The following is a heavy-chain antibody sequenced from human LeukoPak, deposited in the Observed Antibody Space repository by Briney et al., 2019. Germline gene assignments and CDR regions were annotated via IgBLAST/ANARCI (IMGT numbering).Heavy chain of an antibody. D-gene: IGHD2-2*01. Sequence: GGSLRLSCAASGFTFSSYAMSWVRQAPGKGLEWVSYISSSGSTIYYADSVKGRFTISRDNAKNSLYLQMNSLRAEDTAVYYCAAGYCSSTSCYHYGMDVWGQGTTVTVSS. CDR1: GFTFSSYA. J-gene: IGHJ6*02. CDR2: ISSSGSTI. CDR3: AAGYCSSTSCYHYGMDV. V-gene: IGHV3-48*04.